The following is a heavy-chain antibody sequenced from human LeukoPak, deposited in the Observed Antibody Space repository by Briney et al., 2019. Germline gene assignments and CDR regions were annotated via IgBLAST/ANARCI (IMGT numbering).Heavy chain of an antibody. CDR1: GYTFTSYY. Sequence: ASVKVSCKASGYTFTSYYMHWVRQAPGQGLEWMGWINTNTGNPTYAQGFTGRFVFSLDTSVSTAYLQISSLKAEDTAVYYCARPRGTMIVVAEGDAFDIWGQGTMVTVSS. D-gene: IGHD3-22*01. CDR3: ARPRGTMIVVAEGDAFDI. CDR2: INTNTGNP. J-gene: IGHJ3*02. V-gene: IGHV7-4-1*02.